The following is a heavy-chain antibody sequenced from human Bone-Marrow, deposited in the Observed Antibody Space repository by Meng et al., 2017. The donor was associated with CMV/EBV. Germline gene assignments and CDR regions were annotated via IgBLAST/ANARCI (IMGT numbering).Heavy chain of an antibody. CDR2: IIPIFGTA. D-gene: IGHD3-10*01. Sequence: SVKVSCKASGGTFSSYAISWVRQAPGQGLEWMGGIIPIFGTANYAQKFQGRVTITTDESTSTAYMELSSLRSEDTAVYYCARDASGGGYFDYWGQGTLVTVSS. CDR1: GGTFSSYA. J-gene: IGHJ4*02. V-gene: IGHV1-69*05. CDR3: ARDASGGGYFDY.